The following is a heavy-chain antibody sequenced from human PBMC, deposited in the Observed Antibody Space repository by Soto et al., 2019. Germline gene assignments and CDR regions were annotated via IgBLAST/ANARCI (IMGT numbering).Heavy chain of an antibody. CDR2: ISGSGGST. CDR1: GFTFSSYS. D-gene: IGHD3-3*01. Sequence: PGGSLILSCAASGFTFSSYSMSWVRQAPGKGLEWVSAISGSGGSTYHADSVKGRFTISRDNSKNTLYLQMNSLRAEDTVVYYCAKTNDFWSGYYLSDYYYMDVWGKGTTVTVSS. J-gene: IGHJ6*03. CDR3: AKTNDFWSGYYLSDYYYMDV. V-gene: IGHV3-23*01.